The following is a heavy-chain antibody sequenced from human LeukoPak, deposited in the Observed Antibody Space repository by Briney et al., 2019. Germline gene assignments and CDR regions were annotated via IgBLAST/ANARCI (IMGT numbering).Heavy chain of an antibody. D-gene: IGHD3-10*01. CDR2: IYWDDEK. J-gene: IGHJ5*02. CDR3: ALSYYFGSRSYYNVWFAP. Sequence: SGPALVKPTQTLTLTCTFSGFSLSTSGVGVGWIRQPPGKALQWLALIYWDDEKYYSPSLKSRLSISRDTSRNQVVLTMTNMDPLDTATYFCALSYYFGSRSYYNVWFAPWGLGTLVTVSS. CDR1: GFSLSTSGVG. V-gene: IGHV2-5*02.